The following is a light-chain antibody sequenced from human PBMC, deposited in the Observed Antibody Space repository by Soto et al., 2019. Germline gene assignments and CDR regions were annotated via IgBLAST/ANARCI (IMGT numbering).Light chain of an antibody. V-gene: IGLV2-8*01. Sequence: QSVLTQPPSASGSPGQSVTFSCTGTSSDIGDYNYVSWYQQHPGKAPKLMIYGVTKRPSGVPDRFSGSKSGNTASLTVSGLQADDEADYYCSSYAGNNNCVFGTGTKVTVL. CDR3: SSYAGNNNCV. J-gene: IGLJ1*01. CDR2: GVT. CDR1: SSDIGDYNY.